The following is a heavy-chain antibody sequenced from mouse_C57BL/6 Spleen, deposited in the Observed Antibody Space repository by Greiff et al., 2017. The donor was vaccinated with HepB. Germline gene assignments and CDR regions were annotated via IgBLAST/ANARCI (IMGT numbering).Heavy chain of an antibody. D-gene: IGHD3-2*02. J-gene: IGHJ4*01. CDR1: GYTFTSYG. Sequence: QVQLQQSGAELARPGASVKLSCKASGYTFTSYGISGVKQRTGQGLEWIGEIYPRSGNTYYNEKFKGKATLTADKSSSTAYMELRSLTSEDSAVYFCAPYSSGYGGAMDYWGQGTSVTVSS. V-gene: IGHV1-81*01. CDR2: IYPRSGNT. CDR3: APYSSGYGGAMDY.